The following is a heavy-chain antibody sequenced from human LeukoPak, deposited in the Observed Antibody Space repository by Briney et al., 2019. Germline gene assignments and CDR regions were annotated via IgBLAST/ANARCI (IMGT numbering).Heavy chain of an antibody. J-gene: IGHJ4*02. D-gene: IGHD6-19*01. CDR1: GYTFTIYG. V-gene: IGHV1-18*01. CDR3: ARGRQWPGGLHY. Sequence: ASVKVSFKASGYTFTIYGISWVRQAPGQGLEWMGWISDYNGNTNYAQKLQGRVTMTTDTTTSTAYMELRRLRSDDTAVYYCARGRQWPGGLHYWGQGTLVTVSS. CDR2: ISDYNGNT.